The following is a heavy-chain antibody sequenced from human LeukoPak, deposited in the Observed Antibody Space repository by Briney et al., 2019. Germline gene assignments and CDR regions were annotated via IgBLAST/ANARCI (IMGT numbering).Heavy chain of an antibody. CDR2: ISGSGDRT. D-gene: IGHD1-26*01. CDR3: AKWWLSVSRGSCPYCFDY. Sequence: GGSLRLSCAASGITFNSFAMSWVRQAPGKGLEWVSGISGSGDRTYYADSVKGRLTISRDNSKNTLYLQMQSLGAEDTAVYYCAKWWLSVSRGSCPYCFDYWGQGTLVTVSS. V-gene: IGHV3-23*01. CDR1: GITFNSFA. J-gene: IGHJ4*02.